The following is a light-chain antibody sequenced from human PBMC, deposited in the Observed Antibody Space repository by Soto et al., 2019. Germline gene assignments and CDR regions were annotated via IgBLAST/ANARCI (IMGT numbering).Light chain of an antibody. Sequence: IQLTQSPISLSASVGDSVTITCRASQAISNFLAWFQQKPGKAPKSLIYSASSLHTGVPSRFSGSGYGTEFNLTISSLQTEDYATYYCQQYYNFPPTFGQGTKVDIK. J-gene: IGKJ1*01. CDR2: SAS. CDR1: QAISNF. CDR3: QQYYNFPPT. V-gene: IGKV1-16*01.